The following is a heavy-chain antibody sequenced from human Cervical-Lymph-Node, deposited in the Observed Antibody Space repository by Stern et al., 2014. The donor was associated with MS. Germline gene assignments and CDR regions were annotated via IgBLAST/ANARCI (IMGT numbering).Heavy chain of an antibody. D-gene: IGHD3-10*01. CDR1: GLTFDGYA. CDR3: IKDIRPGGADV. Sequence: VQLVQSGGGFVQPGRSLRLSCAASGLTFDGYAMHWVRQSPGKGLEWVSGLSWRADRIDYADSVKGRFTTSTDNAKNSLHLQMNSLREEDTAVYYCIKDIRPGGADVWGQGTTVTVS. CDR2: LSWRADRI. J-gene: IGHJ6*02. V-gene: IGHV3-9*01.